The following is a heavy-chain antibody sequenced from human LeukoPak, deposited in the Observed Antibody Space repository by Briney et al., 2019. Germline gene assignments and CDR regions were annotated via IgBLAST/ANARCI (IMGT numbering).Heavy chain of an antibody. Sequence: ASVKVSCKVSGYTLTELSMHWVRQAPGKGLEWMGGFDPEDGATIYAQKFQGRVTMTEDTSTDTAYMELSSLRSEDTAVYYCATDPGYSSGWDRRFDYWGQGTLVTVSS. J-gene: IGHJ4*02. CDR1: GYTLTELS. V-gene: IGHV1-24*01. CDR2: FDPEDGAT. D-gene: IGHD6-19*01. CDR3: ATDPGYSSGWDRRFDY.